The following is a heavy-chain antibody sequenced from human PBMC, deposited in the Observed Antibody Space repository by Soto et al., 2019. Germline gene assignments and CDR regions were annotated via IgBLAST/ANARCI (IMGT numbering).Heavy chain of an antibody. V-gene: IGHV1-69*13. CDR3: ASYPRAAAGTN. J-gene: IGHJ4*02. D-gene: IGHD6-13*01. Sequence: ASVKVSCKASGGTFSSYAISWVRQAPGQGLEWMGGIIPIFGTANYAQKFQGRVTITADESTSTAYMELSSLRSEDTAVYYCASYPRAAAGTNWGQGTLVTVSS. CDR1: GGTFSSYA. CDR2: IIPIFGTA.